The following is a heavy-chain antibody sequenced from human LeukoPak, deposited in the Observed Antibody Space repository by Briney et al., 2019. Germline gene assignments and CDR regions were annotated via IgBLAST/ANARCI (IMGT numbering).Heavy chain of an antibody. CDR1: GFTFSSYP. CDR3: ARDLLRYCSSTSCSYSGMDV. V-gene: IGHV3-64*04. Sequence: GGSLRLSCSGSGFTFSSYPMHWVRQAPGKGLEYVSAISFDGGSTYYADSVKGRFTISRDNAKNSLYLQMNSLRDEDTAVYYCARDLLRYCSSTSCSYSGMDVWGQGTTVTVSS. CDR2: ISFDGGST. D-gene: IGHD2-2*01. J-gene: IGHJ6*02.